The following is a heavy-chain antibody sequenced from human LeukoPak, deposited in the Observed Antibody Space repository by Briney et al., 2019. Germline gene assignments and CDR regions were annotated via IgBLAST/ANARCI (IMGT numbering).Heavy chain of an antibody. J-gene: IGHJ4*02. D-gene: IGHD2-15*01. V-gene: IGHV3-23*01. CDR1: GFTFSSYA. CDR2: ISGSGGST. CDR3: AKALGYCSGGSCYSSFDY. Sequence: PGGSLRLSCAASGFTFSSYAMSWVRQAPGKGLEWVSAISGSGGSTYYADSVKGRFTISRDNSKNTLYLQMNSLGAEDTAVYYCAKALGYCSGGSCYSSFDYWGQGTLVTVSS.